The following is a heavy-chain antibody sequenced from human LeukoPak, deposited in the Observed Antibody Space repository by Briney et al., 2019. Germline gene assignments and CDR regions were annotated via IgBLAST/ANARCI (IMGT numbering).Heavy chain of an antibody. Sequence: GGSLRLSCAASGFTFSSYAMHWVRQAPGKGLEWVAVISYDGSNKYYADSVKGRFTISRDNAKNSLYLQMNSLRAEDTAVYYCAREFFGYWGQGTLVTVSS. CDR3: AREFFGY. CDR2: ISYDGSNK. CDR1: GFTFSSYA. J-gene: IGHJ4*02. V-gene: IGHV3-30-3*01.